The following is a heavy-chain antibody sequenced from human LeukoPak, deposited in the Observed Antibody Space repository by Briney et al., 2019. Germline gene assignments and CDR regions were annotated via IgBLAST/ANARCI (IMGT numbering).Heavy chain of an antibody. CDR2: ISWNSGSI. V-gene: IGHV3-9*01. CDR3: AKGERGDYDFWSGYYF. CDR1: GFTFDDYA. D-gene: IGHD3-3*01. Sequence: PGGSLRLSCAASGFTFDDYAMHWVRHAPGKGLEWVSGISWNSGSIGYADSVKGRFTISRDNAKNSLYLQMNSLRAEDTALYYCAKGERGDYDFWSGYYFWGQGTLVTVSS. J-gene: IGHJ4*02.